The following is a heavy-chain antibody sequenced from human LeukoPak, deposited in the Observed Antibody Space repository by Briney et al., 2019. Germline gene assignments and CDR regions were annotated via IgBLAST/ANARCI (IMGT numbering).Heavy chain of an antibody. J-gene: IGHJ6*03. V-gene: IGHV4-61*01. CDR1: GYSISSGYY. D-gene: IGHD1-26*01. CDR3: ARVVELLGYYYMDV. Sequence: SESLSLTCAVSGYSISSGYYGSGSRQPPGEGVEWMGYSYYSGSTNYKPSLKSRVTISVDTSKNQLSLKMNSLTAADPAVYYCARVVELLGYYYMDVWGKGTTVTVSS. CDR2: SYYSGST.